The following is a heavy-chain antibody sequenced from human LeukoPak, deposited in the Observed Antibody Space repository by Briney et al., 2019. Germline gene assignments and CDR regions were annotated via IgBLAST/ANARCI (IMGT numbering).Heavy chain of an antibody. V-gene: IGHV4-39*01. CDR2: IYYSGST. CDR1: GGSISSSSYY. D-gene: IGHD2-2*01. Sequence: SETLSLTCSVSGGSISSSSYYWGWIRQPPGKGLEWIGSIYYSGSTYYNPSLKSRVTISVDMSKNHFSLKLSSVTAADTAVYYCARHWGSTSSGVDYWGQGTLVTVSS. CDR3: ARHWGSTSSGVDY. J-gene: IGHJ4*02.